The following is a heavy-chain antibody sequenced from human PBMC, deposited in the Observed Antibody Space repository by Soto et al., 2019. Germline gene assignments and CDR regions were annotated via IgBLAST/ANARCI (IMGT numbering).Heavy chain of an antibody. CDR2: IKHSGRT. CDR1: GGSFSGYC. V-gene: IGHV4-34*01. CDR3: ARGRKYYDFWSGYSHPRYYFNY. D-gene: IGHD3-3*01. Sequence: XATLWLACAACGGSFSGYCWSWIRQAPGKGLEWVGEIKHSGRTNYNPSLKSRFTISVDTSKSQFSLKLSSVIAADTAVYYCARGRKYYDFWSGYSHPRYYFNYWGQGTLVTVSS. J-gene: IGHJ4*02.